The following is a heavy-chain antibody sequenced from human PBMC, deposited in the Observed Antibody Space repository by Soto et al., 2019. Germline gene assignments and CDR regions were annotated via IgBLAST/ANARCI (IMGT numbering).Heavy chain of an antibody. CDR1: GFTFSSYA. D-gene: IGHD2-15*01. Sequence: RRLSCAASGFTFSSYAMHWVRQAPGKGLEWVAVISYDGSNKYYADSVKGRFTISRDNSKNTLYLQMNSLRAEDTAVYYCARDIVVVVAATRYYYYYGMDVWGQGTTVTVSS. CDR2: ISYDGSNK. CDR3: ARDIVVVVAATRYYYYYGMDV. V-gene: IGHV3-30-3*01. J-gene: IGHJ6*02.